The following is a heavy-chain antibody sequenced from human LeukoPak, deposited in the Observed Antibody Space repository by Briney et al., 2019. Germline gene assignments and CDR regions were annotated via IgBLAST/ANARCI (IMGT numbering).Heavy chain of an antibody. CDR1: GYTFTKYY. J-gene: IGHJ3*02. CDR2: INPGGDNT. V-gene: IGHV1-46*01. CDR3: ARGEILTGYYWKHGRDAFDI. Sequence: ASVKVSCKASGYTFTKYYIHWVRQAPGQGLEWMGLINPGGDNTNYAQNFQGRVTMTRDTSTSTAYMELRSLRSDDTAVYYCARGEILTGYYWKHGRDAFDIWGQGTMVTVSS. D-gene: IGHD3-9*01.